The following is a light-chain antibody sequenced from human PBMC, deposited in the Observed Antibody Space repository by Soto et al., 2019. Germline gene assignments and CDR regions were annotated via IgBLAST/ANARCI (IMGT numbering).Light chain of an antibody. CDR2: KAS. V-gene: IGKV1-5*03. Sequence: DIQMTQSPSTLSASVGDRVTITCRTSQSINRWLAWYQQRPGTAPKLLIYKASTLKSGVPSRFSGSGSGTEFTLTISSLQPDDFATYYCQHYNSYSEAFGQGTKVDIK. CDR3: QHYNSYSEA. CDR1: QSINRW. J-gene: IGKJ1*01.